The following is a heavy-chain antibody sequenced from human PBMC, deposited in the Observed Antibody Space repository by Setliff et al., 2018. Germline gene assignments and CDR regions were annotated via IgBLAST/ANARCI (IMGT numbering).Heavy chain of an antibody. D-gene: IGHD3-10*01. CDR3: ARDGRFGGPSQGPDY. V-gene: IGHV1-69*06. CDR2: IIPIFGTA. CDR1: GGTFSSYA. J-gene: IGHJ4*02. Sequence: GASVKVSCKASGGTFSSYAISWVRQAPGQGLEWMGRIIPIFGTANYAQKFQGRVTITADKSTSTAYMELSSLRSEDTAVYFCARDGRFGGPSQGPDYWGQGTLVTVYS.